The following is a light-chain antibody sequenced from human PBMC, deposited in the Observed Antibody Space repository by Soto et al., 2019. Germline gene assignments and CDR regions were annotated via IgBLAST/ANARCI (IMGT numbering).Light chain of an antibody. V-gene: IGKV3-15*01. CDR1: QGVTTN. CDR2: DVS. J-gene: IGKJ5*01. Sequence: EIVMTQSPGTLSVSPGERPTLSCRAGQGVTTNFAWYQQKSGQXPRXXIYDVSIRATGVPARFSGTGSETDFTITISGLQSEDSEVYVGQQYNNWPFSFGQGTRLEIK. CDR3: QQYNNWPFS.